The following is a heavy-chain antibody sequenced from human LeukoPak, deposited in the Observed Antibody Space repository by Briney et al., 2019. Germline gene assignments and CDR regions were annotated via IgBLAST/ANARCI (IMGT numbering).Heavy chain of an antibody. CDR3: ARGRDV. CDR1: GFTFNNYW. V-gene: IGHV3-7*03. J-gene: IGHJ6*02. CDR2: INQDGSKK. Sequence: GGSLRLSCAASGFTFNNYWMNWVRQAPGKGLEWVANINQDGSKKYYVDSVKGRFTISRDNAKNSLYLQMNSLRAEDTAVYYCARGRDVWGQGTTVTVSS.